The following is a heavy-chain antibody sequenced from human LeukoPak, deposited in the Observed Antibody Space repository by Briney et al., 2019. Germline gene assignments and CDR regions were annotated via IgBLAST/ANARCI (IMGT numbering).Heavy chain of an antibody. CDR2: INREASST. J-gene: IGHJ3*02. V-gene: IGHV3-74*01. Sequence: PGGSLRLSCAASGFSFSSYWMHWVRQAPGKGLVWVSRINREASSTAYADSVKGRFTISRDNAKNTLYLQMNSLRAGDTAVYYCARDQSRNTNAFDIWGQGTMVTVSS. CDR1: GFSFSSYW. CDR3: ARDQSRNTNAFDI.